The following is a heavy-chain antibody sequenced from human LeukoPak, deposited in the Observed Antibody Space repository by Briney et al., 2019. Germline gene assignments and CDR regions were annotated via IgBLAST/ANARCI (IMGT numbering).Heavy chain of an antibody. V-gene: IGHV4-39*07. D-gene: IGHD4-17*01. J-gene: IGHJ6*02. CDR3: ASLTTVTNRGYYGMDV. Sequence: SETLSLTCTVSGGSISSGGYYWSWIRQPPGKGLEWIGEINHSGSTNYNPSLKSRVTISVDTSKNQFSLKLSSVTAADTAVYYCASLTTVTNRGYYGMDVWGQGTTVTVSS. CDR1: GGSISSGGYY. CDR2: INHSGST.